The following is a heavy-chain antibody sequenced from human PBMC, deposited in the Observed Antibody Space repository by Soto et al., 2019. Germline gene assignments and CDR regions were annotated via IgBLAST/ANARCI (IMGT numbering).Heavy chain of an antibody. J-gene: IGHJ4*02. CDR1: AYTFTNYY. CDR2: INPGGGAP. V-gene: IGHV1-46*01. D-gene: IGHD3-3*01. CDR3: AKGFRRYFDY. Sequence: QVHLVQSGAEVKTPGASVKVSCKAFAYTFTNYYMHWVRQSPGQGLEWMGIINPGGGAPSYAQKFQDRVTMTKDTSTSTVYMELSSLTSEDTAVYYCAKGFRRYFDYWGQGTLVTVSS.